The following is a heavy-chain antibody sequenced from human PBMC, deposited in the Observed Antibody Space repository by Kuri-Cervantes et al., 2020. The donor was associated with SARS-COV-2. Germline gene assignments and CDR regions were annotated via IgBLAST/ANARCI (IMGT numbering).Heavy chain of an antibody. Sequence: ASVTVSCKASGGTFRSYAISWVRQAPGQGLEWMGWINPNSGGTNYAQKFQGRVTMTRDTSISTAYMELRSLRSEDTAVYYCARVSLGSSGGYYYYYGMDVWGQGTTVTVSS. V-gene: IGHV1-2*02. CDR2: INPNSGGT. J-gene: IGHJ6*02. CDR3: ARVSLGSSGGYYYYYGMDV. CDR1: GGTFRSYA. D-gene: IGHD6-6*01.